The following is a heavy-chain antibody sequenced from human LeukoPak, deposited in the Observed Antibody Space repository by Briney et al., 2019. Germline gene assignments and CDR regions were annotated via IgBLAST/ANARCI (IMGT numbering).Heavy chain of an antibody. V-gene: IGHV3-21*01. CDR2: ISSSSSYI. J-gene: IGHJ4*02. CDR3: ARHYDYVWGSYRYISMLLGIDY. CDR1: GFTFSSYS. D-gene: IGHD3-16*02. Sequence: GGSLRLSCAASGFTFSSYSMNWVRQAPGKGLEWVSSISSSSSYIYYADSVKGRFTISRDNAKNSLYLQMNSLRAEDTAVYYCARHYDYVWGSYRYISMLLGIDYWGQGTLVTVSS.